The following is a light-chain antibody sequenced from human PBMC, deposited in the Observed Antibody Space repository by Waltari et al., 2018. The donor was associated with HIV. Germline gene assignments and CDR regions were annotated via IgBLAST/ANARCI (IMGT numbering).Light chain of an antibody. V-gene: IGLV2-23*01. J-gene: IGLJ1*01. Sequence: QSALTQPASVSGSPGQSITISCTGTSSDVGSYNLVSWYQQHPGKAPKLMIYEGSKRPSGFSNRFSGSKSGNTASLTISVLQAEDEADYYCCSYAGSSTHYVFGTGTKVTVL. CDR1: SSDVGSYNL. CDR2: EGS. CDR3: CSYAGSSTHYV.